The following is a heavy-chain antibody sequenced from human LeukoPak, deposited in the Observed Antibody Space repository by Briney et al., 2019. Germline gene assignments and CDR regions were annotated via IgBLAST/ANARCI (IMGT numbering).Heavy chain of an antibody. CDR2: ISWNSGSI. V-gene: IGHV3-9*01. CDR1: GFTFDDYA. Sequence: GRSLRLSCAASGFTFDDYAMHWVRQAPGKGLEWVSGISWNSGSIGYADSVKGRFTISRDNAKNSLYLQMNSLRAEDTALYYCAKEDRRGRHFDYWGQGPLVTVSS. D-gene: IGHD3-16*01. CDR3: AKEDRRGRHFDY. J-gene: IGHJ4*02.